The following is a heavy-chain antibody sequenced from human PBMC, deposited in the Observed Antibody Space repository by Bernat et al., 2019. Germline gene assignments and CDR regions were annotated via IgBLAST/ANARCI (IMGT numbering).Heavy chain of an antibody. V-gene: IGHV4-39*01. J-gene: IGHJ4*02. CDR1: GGSISSSSYY. CDR2: IYYSGST. D-gene: IGHD5-12*01. CDR3: ARLERGYSGYDYPYYFDY. Sequence: QLQLQESGPGLVKPSETLSLTCTVSGGSISSSSYYWGWIRQPPGKGLEWIGSIYYSGSTYYNPSLKSRVTISVDTSKNQFSLKLSSVTAADTAVYYCARLERGYSGYDYPYYFDYWGQGTLVTVSS.